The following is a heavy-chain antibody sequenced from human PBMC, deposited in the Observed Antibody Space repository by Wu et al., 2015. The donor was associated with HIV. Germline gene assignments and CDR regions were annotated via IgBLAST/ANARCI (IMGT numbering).Heavy chain of an antibody. CDR1: GYTFTGYY. Sequence: QVQLVQSGAEVKKPGASVKVSCKASGYTFTGYYMHWVRQAPGQGLEWMGWINPNSGGTNYAQKFQGRVTMTRDTSISTAYMELSRLRSDDTAVYYCARGPVVVPAAIRTNFDYWGQGTLVTVSS. D-gene: IGHD2-2*02. CDR3: ARGPVVVPAAIRTNFDY. V-gene: IGHV1-2*02. J-gene: IGHJ4*02. CDR2: INPNSGGT.